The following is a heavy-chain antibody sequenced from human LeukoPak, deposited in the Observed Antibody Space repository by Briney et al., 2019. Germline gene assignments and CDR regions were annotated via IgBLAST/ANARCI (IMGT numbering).Heavy chain of an antibody. Sequence: GGSLRLSCAASGFTFSIYNMNWVRQAPGKGLEWVSSNSRGNSCIYYADSLKGRFTISRDDAKSSLYLQMNSLRAEDTAVYYCARVGYYDSSGYYPVPFDNWGQGTLVTVSS. CDR3: ARVGYYDSSGYYPVPFDN. CDR2: NSRGNSCI. D-gene: IGHD3-22*01. V-gene: IGHV3-21*01. J-gene: IGHJ4*02. CDR1: GFTFSIYN.